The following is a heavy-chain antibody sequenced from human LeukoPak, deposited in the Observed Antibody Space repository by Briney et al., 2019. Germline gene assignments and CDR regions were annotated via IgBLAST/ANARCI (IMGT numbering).Heavy chain of an antibody. Sequence: SETLSLTCAVYGGSFSGYYWSWIRQSPGKGLEWIGEINHSGSTNYNPSLKSRVTISVDTSKNQFSLKLSSVTAADTAVYYCAREGGYCSSTSCYYKFNWFDPWGQGTLVTVSS. CDR1: GGSFSGYY. D-gene: IGHD2-2*01. CDR3: AREGGYCSSTSCYYKFNWFDP. CDR2: INHSGST. J-gene: IGHJ5*02. V-gene: IGHV4-34*01.